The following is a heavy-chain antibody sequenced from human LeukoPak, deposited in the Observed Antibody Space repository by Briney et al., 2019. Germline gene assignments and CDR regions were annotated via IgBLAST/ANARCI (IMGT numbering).Heavy chain of an antibody. J-gene: IGHJ6*04. CDR2: IKQDGSEK. D-gene: IGHD2-2*01. Sequence: GGSLRLSCAASGFTFSSYWMSWVRQAPGKGVEWVANIKQDGSEKYYVDSVKGRFTISRDNAKNSLYLQMNSLRAEDTAVYYCARDFYCSSTSCYWSRVEMDVWGKGTTVTVSS. CDR1: GFTFSSYW. CDR3: ARDFYCSSTSCYWSRVEMDV. V-gene: IGHV3-7*01.